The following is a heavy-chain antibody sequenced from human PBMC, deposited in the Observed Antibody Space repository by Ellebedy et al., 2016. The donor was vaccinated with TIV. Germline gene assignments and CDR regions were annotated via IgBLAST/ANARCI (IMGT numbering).Heavy chain of an antibody. D-gene: IGHD3-10*01. CDR2: INQEGSEK. J-gene: IGHJ4*02. Sequence: GESLKISCAASGFTFSRYWMSWVRQAPGKGLEWVANINQEGSEKYYVDSVKGRFTISRDNAKNSLYLQMNSLRAEDTAVYYCARAPDGPGSFYYFDYWGQGTLVTVSS. V-gene: IGHV3-7*01. CDR3: ARAPDGPGSFYYFDY. CDR1: GFTFSRYW.